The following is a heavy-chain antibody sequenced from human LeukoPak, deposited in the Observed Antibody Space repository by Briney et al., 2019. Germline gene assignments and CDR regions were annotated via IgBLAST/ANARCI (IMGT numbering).Heavy chain of an antibody. CDR2: IKQDGSKK. V-gene: IGHV3-7*01. D-gene: IGHD2-15*01. CDR1: GFTFSSYW. J-gene: IGHJ4*02. CDR3: ARGVGDNGILGY. Sequence: PGGSLRLSCAASGFTFSSYWTTWVRQAPGKGLEWVANIKQDGSKKDYVDSVKGRFTIFRDNAKDSLYLQMNSLRVEDTAVYYCARGVGDNGILGYWGRGTMVAVSS.